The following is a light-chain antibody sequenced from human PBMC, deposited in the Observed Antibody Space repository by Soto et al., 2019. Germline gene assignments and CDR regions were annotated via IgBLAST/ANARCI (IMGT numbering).Light chain of an antibody. Sequence: QSVLTQPPSASGSPGQSVTISSTGTSGDVGGYNYVSWYQQHPGKAPKLMIFEVSERPSGVPDRFSASKSGNTASLTVSGLQAEDEADYYCSSYAGSNNYVFGTGTNVTVL. CDR2: EVS. CDR3: SSYAGSNNYV. J-gene: IGLJ1*01. V-gene: IGLV2-8*01. CDR1: SGDVGGYNY.